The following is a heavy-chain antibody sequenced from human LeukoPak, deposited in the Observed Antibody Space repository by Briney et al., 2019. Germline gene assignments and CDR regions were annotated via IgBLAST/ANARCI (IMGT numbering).Heavy chain of an antibody. V-gene: IGHV4-34*01. D-gene: IGHD3-3*01. CDR1: GGSFSGYY. J-gene: IGHJ4*02. CDR2: INHSGST. Sequence: SETLSLTCAVYGGSFSGYYWSWIRQPPGKGLEWIGEINHSGSTNYNPSLKSRVTISVDTSKNQFSLKLSSVTAADTAVYYCARPRAIFGVVYFDYWGQGTLVTVSS. CDR3: ARPRAIFGVVYFDY.